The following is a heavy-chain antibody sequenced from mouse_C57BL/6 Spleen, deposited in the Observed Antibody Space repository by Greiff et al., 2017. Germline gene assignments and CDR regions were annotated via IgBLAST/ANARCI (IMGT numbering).Heavy chain of an antibody. J-gene: IGHJ4*01. CDR2: IYPGDGDT. V-gene: IGHV1-82*01. Sequence: QVQLKESGPELVKPGASVKISCKASGYAFSSSWMNWVKQRPGKGLEWIGRIYPGDGDTNYNGKFKGKATLPADKSSSTAYMQLSSLTSEYSAVYCGARDNYGSRNYAMDYWGQGTSVTVSS. D-gene: IGHD1-1*01. CDR1: GYAFSSSW. CDR3: ARDNYGSRNYAMDY.